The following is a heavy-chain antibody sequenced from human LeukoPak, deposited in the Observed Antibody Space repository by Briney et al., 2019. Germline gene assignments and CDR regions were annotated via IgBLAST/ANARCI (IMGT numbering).Heavy chain of an antibody. CDR1: GFTVSSNY. V-gene: IGHV3-53*01. CDR2: LYSGGST. D-gene: IGHD4-23*01. Sequence: GGSLRLSCAASGFTVSSNYMSWVRQAPGKGLEWVSVLYSGGSTDYADSVKGRFTISRDNSKNTLYLQMNSLRAEDTAVYYCARGMTTVAVFDYWGQGTLVTVSS. J-gene: IGHJ4*02. CDR3: ARGMTTVAVFDY.